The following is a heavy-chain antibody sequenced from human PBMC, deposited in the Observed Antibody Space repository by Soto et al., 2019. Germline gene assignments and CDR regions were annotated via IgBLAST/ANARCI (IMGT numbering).Heavy chain of an antibody. Sequence: GGSLRLSCAASGFTFSSYAMSWVRQAPGKGLEWVSAISGSGGSTYYADSVKGRFTISRDNSKNTLYLQMSSLRAEDTAVYYCAKQEYSSSSGARGGAFDIWGQGTMVTVSS. J-gene: IGHJ3*02. CDR2: ISGSGGST. V-gene: IGHV3-23*01. CDR1: GFTFSSYA. D-gene: IGHD6-6*01. CDR3: AKQEYSSSSGARGGAFDI.